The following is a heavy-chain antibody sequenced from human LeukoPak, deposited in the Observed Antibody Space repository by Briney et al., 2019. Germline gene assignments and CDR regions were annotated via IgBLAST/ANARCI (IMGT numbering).Heavy chain of an antibody. CDR2: IKSKTAGGTT. CDR3: TDWQNY. J-gene: IGHJ4*02. CDR1: GFTFSNAR. Sequence: PGGSLRLSCVASGFTFSNARMYWVRQGPGKGLEWVGRIKSKTAGGTTDYAAPVKGRFTISRDDSKNTLYMQMNSLKTEDTAVYYCTDWQNYWGQGTLVTVSS. D-gene: IGHD2-21*01. V-gene: IGHV3-15*01.